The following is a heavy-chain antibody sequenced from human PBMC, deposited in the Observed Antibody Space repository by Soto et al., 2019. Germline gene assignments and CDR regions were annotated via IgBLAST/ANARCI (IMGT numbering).Heavy chain of an antibody. V-gene: IGHV3-43*01. J-gene: IGHJ6*02. CDR1: GFTFDDYT. CDR2: ISWDGGST. Sequence: GSLRLSCAASGFTFDDYTMHWVRQAPGKGLEWVSLISWDGGSTYYADSVKGRFTISRDNSKNSLYLQMNSLRTEDTALYYCAKSLYVTKPRYHDYYYGMDVWGQGTTVTVSS. CDR3: AKSLYVTKPRYHDYYYGMDV. D-gene: IGHD2-8*01.